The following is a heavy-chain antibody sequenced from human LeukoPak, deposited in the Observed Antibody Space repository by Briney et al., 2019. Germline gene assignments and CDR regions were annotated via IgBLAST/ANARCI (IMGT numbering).Heavy chain of an antibody. D-gene: IGHD6-13*01. CDR1: GFTFSSTT. V-gene: IGHV3-23*01. J-gene: IGHJ4*02. Sequence: GGSLRLSCVASGFTFSSTTMGWVRQAPGRGLEWVSSITAIDGRTYYADSVRGRFTISRDNSKNTVCLQLNSLRAGDTAIYYCTKDRRGPAAGTWYFDSWGQGTLVTVSS. CDR3: TKDRRGPAAGTWYFDS. CDR2: ITAIDGRT.